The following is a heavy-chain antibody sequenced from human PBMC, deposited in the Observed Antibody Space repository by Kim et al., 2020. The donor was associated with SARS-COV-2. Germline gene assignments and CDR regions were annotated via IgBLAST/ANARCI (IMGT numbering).Heavy chain of an antibody. V-gene: IGHV3-11*01. CDR1: GFTFSDYY. D-gene: IGHD3-3*01. CDR2: ISSSGSTI. Sequence: GGSLRLSCAASGFTFSDYYMSWIRQAPGKGLEWVSYISSSGSTIYYADSVKGRFTISRDNAKNSLYLQMNSLRAEDTAVYYCEGYDFWSGFNIGFGNGMDVWGQGTTVTVSS. J-gene: IGHJ6*02. CDR3: EGYDFWSGFNIGFGNGMDV.